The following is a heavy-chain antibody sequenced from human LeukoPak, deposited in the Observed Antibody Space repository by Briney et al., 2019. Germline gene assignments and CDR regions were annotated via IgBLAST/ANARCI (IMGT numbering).Heavy chain of an antibody. Sequence: GGSLRLSCAASGFTFSSYGMHWVRQAPGKGLEWVAFMRYDGSNRNYADSVKGRFTISRDNSKNTLYLQMNSLRAEDTAVYYCAKGYGPYYYSYMDVWGKGTTVTVSS. CDR3: AKGYGPYYYSYMDV. D-gene: IGHD4-17*01. CDR1: GFTFSSYG. V-gene: IGHV3-30*02. J-gene: IGHJ6*03. CDR2: MRYDGSNR.